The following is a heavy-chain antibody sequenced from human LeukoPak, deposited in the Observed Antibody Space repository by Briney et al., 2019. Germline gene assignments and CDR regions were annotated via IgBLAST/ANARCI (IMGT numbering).Heavy chain of an antibody. CDR1: GYTFTSYY. CDR2: INPSGGST. D-gene: IGHD2-2*01. V-gene: IGHV1-46*01. J-gene: IGHJ4*02. Sequence: GASVKVSCKASGYTFTSYYMHWVRQAPGQGLEWMGIINPSGGSTSYAQKFQGRVTMTRDTSISTAYMELSRLRSDDTAVYYCAREVVVPAAPLDYWGQGALVTVSS. CDR3: AREVVVPAAPLDY.